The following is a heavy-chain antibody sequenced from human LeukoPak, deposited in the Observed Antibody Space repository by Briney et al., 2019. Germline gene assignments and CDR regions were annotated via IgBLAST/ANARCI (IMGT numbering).Heavy chain of an antibody. D-gene: IGHD3-10*01. CDR1: GFTFSSYA. Sequence: GGSLRLSCAASGFTFSSYAIHWVRQAPGKGLEWVTIISYDGSNKYYADSVKGRFTISRDNSKNTVYLQMNSLRAEDTAVYYCAKRMVRGFSIDCWGQGTLVTVSS. CDR3: AKRMVRGFSIDC. J-gene: IGHJ4*02. CDR2: ISYDGSNK. V-gene: IGHV3-30*04.